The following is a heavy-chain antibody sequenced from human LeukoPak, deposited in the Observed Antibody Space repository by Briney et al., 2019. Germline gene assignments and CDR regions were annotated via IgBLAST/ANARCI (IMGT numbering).Heavy chain of an antibody. D-gene: IGHD2-15*01. CDR2: INPNSGGT. CDR1: GYTFTGSY. J-gene: IGHJ4*02. Sequence: ASVKVSCKASGYTFTGSYIHWVRQAPGQGLEWMGWINPNSGGTSSAQKFQGRVTMTRDTSVSTAYMELSRLRSDDTALYYCARETEYCSGGRCYFIYWGQGTLVTVSS. V-gene: IGHV1-2*02. CDR3: ARETEYCSGGRCYFIY.